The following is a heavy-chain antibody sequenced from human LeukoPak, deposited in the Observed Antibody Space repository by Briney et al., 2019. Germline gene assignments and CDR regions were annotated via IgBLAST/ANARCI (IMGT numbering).Heavy chain of an antibody. J-gene: IGHJ4*02. CDR1: GGSLSSSSYY. CDR2: IYYSGST. D-gene: IGHD3-16*01. Sequence: PSETLSLTCTVSGGSLSSSSYYWGWVRQPPGKGLEWIGSIYYSGSTYYSPSLESRVTISVDTSKNQFSLKLTSVTASDTAVYYCARQPRNSDYVWGSYWGQGTLVTVSS. CDR3: ARQPRNSDYVWGSY. V-gene: IGHV4-39*01.